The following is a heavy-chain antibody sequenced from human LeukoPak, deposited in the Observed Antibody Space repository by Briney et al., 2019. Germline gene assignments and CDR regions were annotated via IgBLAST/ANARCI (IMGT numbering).Heavy chain of an antibody. Sequence: SETLSLTCTVSGGSISSSNYYWDWIRQPPGKGLEWIGTIYYSGSTYYNPSLKSRVTISIDTSKNQFSLKLSSVTAADTAVYYCARRTHPPYYYNYMDVWGKGTTVTISS. J-gene: IGHJ6*03. V-gene: IGHV4-39*07. CDR1: GGSISSSNYY. CDR2: IYYSGST. CDR3: ARRTHPPYYYNYMDV.